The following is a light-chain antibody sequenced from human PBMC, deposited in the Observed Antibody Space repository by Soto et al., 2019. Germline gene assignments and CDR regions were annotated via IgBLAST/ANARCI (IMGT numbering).Light chain of an antibody. CDR2: AAS. Sequence: IQLTQSPSSLSASVGDRVTITCRASQDISSFLAWYQQKPGKAPKLLIFAASTLQSGVPSRFSGSVSGTDFTLTISSLQPEDFATYYCQQTESYPSTFGGGTKVEIK. CDR3: QQTESYPST. J-gene: IGKJ4*01. V-gene: IGKV1-9*01. CDR1: QDISSF.